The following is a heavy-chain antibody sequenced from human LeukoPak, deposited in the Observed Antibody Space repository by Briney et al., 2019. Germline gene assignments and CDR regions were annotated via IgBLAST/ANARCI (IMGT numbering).Heavy chain of an antibody. Sequence: PGGSLRLSCAASGFTFSSYWMHWVRQAPGKGLVWVSRINSDGSNTSYADSVKGRFTISRDNAKNTLYLQMDSLRAEDTAVYYCARGVYYGSGSYSNDAFDIWGQGTMVTVSS. CDR2: INSDGSNT. J-gene: IGHJ3*02. D-gene: IGHD3-10*01. CDR3: ARGVYYGSGSYSNDAFDI. CDR1: GFTFSSYW. V-gene: IGHV3-74*01.